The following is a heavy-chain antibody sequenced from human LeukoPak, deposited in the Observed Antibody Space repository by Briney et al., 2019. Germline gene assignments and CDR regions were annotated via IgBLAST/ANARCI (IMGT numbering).Heavy chain of an antibody. J-gene: IGHJ4*02. CDR2: IYYSGST. D-gene: IGHD1-26*01. CDR1: GGSISSSSYY. CDR3: ARNRVGATWDY. V-gene: IGHV4-39*07. Sequence: SQTLSLTCTVSGGSISSSSYYWGWIRQPPGKGLEWIGSIYYSGSTYYNPSLKSRVTISVDTSKNQFSLKLSSVTAADTAVYYCARNRVGATWDYWGQGTLVTVSS.